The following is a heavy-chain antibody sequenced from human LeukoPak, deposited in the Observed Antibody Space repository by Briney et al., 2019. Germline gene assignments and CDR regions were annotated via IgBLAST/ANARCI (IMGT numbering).Heavy chain of an antibody. CDR1: GYTFTGYY. Sequence: ASVKVSCKASGYTFTGYYMHWVRQAPGQRLEWMGWINAGNGNTKYSQKFQGRVTITRDTSASTAYMELSSLRSEDTAVYYCARTVVSAMVRGVIPHNWFDPWGQGTLVTVSS. CDR2: INAGNGNT. V-gene: IGHV1-3*01. D-gene: IGHD3-10*01. J-gene: IGHJ5*02. CDR3: ARTVVSAMVRGVIPHNWFDP.